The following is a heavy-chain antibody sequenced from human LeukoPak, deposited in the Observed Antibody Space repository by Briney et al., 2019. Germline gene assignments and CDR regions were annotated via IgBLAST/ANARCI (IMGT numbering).Heavy chain of an antibody. D-gene: IGHD3-9*01. J-gene: IGHJ4*02. CDR3: ARQYYDILTDPNYFDS. CDR1: GYSSSNYC. Sequence: VVSLKISCKGSGYSSSNYCIRAVRQLPGKGLEWVGFILPANSETRYSPSFQGQVTMSADKSISTAYLQWSSLKAADTAMYYCARQYYDILTDPNYFDSWGQGTLVTVSS. V-gene: IGHV5-51*01. CDR2: ILPANSET.